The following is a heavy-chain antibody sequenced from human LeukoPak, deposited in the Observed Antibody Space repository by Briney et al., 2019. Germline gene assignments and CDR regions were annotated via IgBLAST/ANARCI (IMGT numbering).Heavy chain of an antibody. V-gene: IGHV4-34*01. CDR2: INHSGST. D-gene: IGHD6-13*01. Sequence: SETLSLTCPVYGGSFSGYYWSWIRQPPGKGLEWIGEINHSGSTNYNPSLKSRVTISVDTSKNQFSLKLSSVTAADTAVYYCARRSRSWNLESAFDIWGQGTMVTVSS. CDR3: ARRSRSWNLESAFDI. CDR1: GGSFSGYY. J-gene: IGHJ3*02.